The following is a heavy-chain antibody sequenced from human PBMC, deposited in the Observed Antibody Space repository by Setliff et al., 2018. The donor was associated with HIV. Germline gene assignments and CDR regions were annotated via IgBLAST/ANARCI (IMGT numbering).Heavy chain of an antibody. CDR3: ARHSGSGYYLIDP. CDR2: INYSGTT. CDR1: GGSISSYY. Sequence: SETLSLTCTVSGGSISSYYWVWIRQPPGKGLEWIGIINYSGTTYYNPSLKSRVTISVATSKNQFSLRLSSVTAADTAVYYCARHSGSGYYLIDPWGQGTLVTVS. V-gene: IGHV4-39*01. D-gene: IGHD3-22*01. J-gene: IGHJ5*02.